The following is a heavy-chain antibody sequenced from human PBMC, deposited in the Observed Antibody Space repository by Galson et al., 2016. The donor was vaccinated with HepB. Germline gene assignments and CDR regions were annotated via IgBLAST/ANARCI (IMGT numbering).Heavy chain of an antibody. V-gene: IGHV4-39*01. CDR1: GGSISSGSHY. J-gene: IGHJ4*02. CDR3: VSTNWNSFCSTHSCYIDY. D-gene: IGHD2-2*01. Sequence: ETLSLTCTVSGGSISSGSHYWGWIRQSPGKGLEWIGTKYYTGSTYYNPSLNSRATISVDTSKKQVALKLSSVTAADTAVYYCVSTNWNSFCSTHSCYIDYWGQGNPGHRLL. CDR2: KYYTGST.